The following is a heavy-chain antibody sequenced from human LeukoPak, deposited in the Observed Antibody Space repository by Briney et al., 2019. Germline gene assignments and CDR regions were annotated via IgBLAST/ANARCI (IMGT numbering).Heavy chain of an antibody. CDR3: ARTTSFTASGYDY. CDR2: MNPNNGDS. D-gene: IGHD6-25*01. Sequence: GASVTVSCKASGYTFTNYHINWVRQATGQGLEWMGWMNPNNGDSGYAQKFQGRVTITRDTSISTSYMELRSLRSDDTAVYFCARTTSFTASGYDYWGQGTLVTVPS. CDR1: GYTFTNYH. V-gene: IGHV1-8*03. J-gene: IGHJ4*02.